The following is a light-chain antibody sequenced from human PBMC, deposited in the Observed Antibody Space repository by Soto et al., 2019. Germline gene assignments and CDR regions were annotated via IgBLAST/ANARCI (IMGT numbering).Light chain of an antibody. J-gene: IGKJ2*01. Sequence: EIVLTQSPGTLYLSPGERDPLSCRASQSVSSSSLAWYQQKPGQAPRLLVYGASSRATGIPDRFSGSGSGTDFTLTISRLEPEDFAVYYCQQYGGSPLVTFGQGTKLEIK. CDR3: QQYGGSPLVT. CDR2: GAS. V-gene: IGKV3-20*01. CDR1: QSVSSSS.